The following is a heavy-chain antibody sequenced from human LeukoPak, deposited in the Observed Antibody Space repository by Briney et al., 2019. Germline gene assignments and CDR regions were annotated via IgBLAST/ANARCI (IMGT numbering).Heavy chain of an antibody. CDR2: IHYSGST. CDR3: ARREAASGTFYY. CDR1: SSSISSSSYY. J-gene: IGHJ4*02. V-gene: IGHV4-39*01. Sequence: SETLSLTCTVSSSSISSSSYYWGWIRQPPGKGLEWIGSIHYSGSTYYNASLKSRLTISVDTSENQFSLKLSSVTAADTAVYYCARREAASGTFYYWGQGTLVTVSS. D-gene: IGHD6-13*01.